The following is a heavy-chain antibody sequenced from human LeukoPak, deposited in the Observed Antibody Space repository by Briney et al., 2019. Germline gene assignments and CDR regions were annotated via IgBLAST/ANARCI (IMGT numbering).Heavy chain of an antibody. J-gene: IGHJ4*02. Sequence: GGSLRLSCAASGFTFSSYAMHWVRQAPGKGLEWVAVISYDGSNKYYADSVKGRFTISRDNSKNTLYLQMNSLRAEDTAVYYCARDGRITMIVVASFDYWGQGTLVTVSS. CDR2: ISYDGSNK. CDR1: GFTFSSYA. V-gene: IGHV3-30-3*01. D-gene: IGHD3-22*01. CDR3: ARDGRITMIVVASFDY.